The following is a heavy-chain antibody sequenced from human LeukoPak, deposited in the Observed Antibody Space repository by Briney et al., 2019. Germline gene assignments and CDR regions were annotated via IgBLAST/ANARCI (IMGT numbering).Heavy chain of an antibody. J-gene: IGHJ6*03. V-gene: IGHV3-23*01. CDR1: GFTFSSYA. CDR2: ISGSGGST. Sequence: GGSLRLSCAASGFTFSSYAMSWVRQAPGKGLEWVSAISGSGGSTYYADSVKGRFTISRDNSKNTLYLQMNSLRAEDTAVYYCAKCGHCSSTSCYTNYYYYMDVWGKGTTVTVSS. D-gene: IGHD2-2*02. CDR3: AKCGHCSSTSCYTNYYYYMDV.